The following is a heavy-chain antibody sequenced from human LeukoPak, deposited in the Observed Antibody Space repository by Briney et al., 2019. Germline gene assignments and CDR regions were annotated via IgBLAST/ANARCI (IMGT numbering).Heavy chain of an antibody. Sequence: PGGSLRLSCAASGFTFSSYDMHWVRQATGKGLEWVSAIGTAGDTYYPGSVKGRFTISRENAKNSLYLQMNSLRAEDTAVYYCARVAQRTQSIVVVTIDYWGQGTLVTVSS. V-gene: IGHV3-13*01. CDR2: IGTAGDT. D-gene: IGHD3-22*01. J-gene: IGHJ4*02. CDR1: GFTFSSYD. CDR3: ARVAQRTQSIVVVTIDY.